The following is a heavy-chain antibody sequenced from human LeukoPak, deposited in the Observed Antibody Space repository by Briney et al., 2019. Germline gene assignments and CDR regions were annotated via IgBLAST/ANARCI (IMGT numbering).Heavy chain of an antibody. D-gene: IGHD1/OR15-1a*01. Sequence: SETLSLTCTVSGDSISSSNYYWGWIRQSPGKGLEWIGSVYYSGSTYYNPSLKSRVTISVDTSKNQFSLKLSSVTAADTAVYYCARIAWYFEQAFDIWGQGTMVTVSS. CDR2: VYYSGST. V-gene: IGHV4-39*01. CDR3: ARIAWYFEQAFDI. J-gene: IGHJ3*02. CDR1: GDSISSSNYY.